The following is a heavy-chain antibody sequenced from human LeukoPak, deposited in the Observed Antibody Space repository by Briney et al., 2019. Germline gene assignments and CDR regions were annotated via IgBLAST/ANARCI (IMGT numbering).Heavy chain of an antibody. J-gene: IGHJ6*02. CDR3: ARDRGRGYYGSGDYGMDV. Sequence: SETLSLTCTVSGGSISSYYWSWIRQPPGKGLEWIGYIYYSGSTNYNPSLKSRVTISVDTSKNQFSLELSSVTAADTAVYYCARDRGRGYYGSGDYGMDVWGQGTTVTVSS. CDR2: IYYSGST. CDR1: GGSISSYY. V-gene: IGHV4-59*01. D-gene: IGHD3-10*01.